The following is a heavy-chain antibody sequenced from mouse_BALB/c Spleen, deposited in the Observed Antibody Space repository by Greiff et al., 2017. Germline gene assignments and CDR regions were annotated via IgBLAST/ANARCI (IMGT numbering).Heavy chain of an antibody. CDR3: ARDPNSYYGNYGYAMDY. CDR2: ISSGGSYT. D-gene: IGHD2-10*01. J-gene: IGHJ4*01. CDR1: GFTFSSYA. Sequence: EVQGVESGGGLVKPGGSLKLSCAASGFTFSSYAMSWVRQSPEKRLEWVAEISSGGSYTYYPDTVTGRFTISRDNAKNTLYLEMSSLRSEDTAMYYCARDPNSYYGNYGYAMDYWGQGTSVTVSS. V-gene: IGHV5-9-4*01.